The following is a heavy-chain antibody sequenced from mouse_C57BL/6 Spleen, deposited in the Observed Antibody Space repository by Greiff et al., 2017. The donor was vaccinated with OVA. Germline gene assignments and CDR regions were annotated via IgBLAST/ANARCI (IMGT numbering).Heavy chain of an antibody. CDR1: GFTSSDYG. CDR3: ARWSLGLDY. D-gene: IGHD4-1*01. J-gene: IGHJ2*01. Sequence: EVQLQASGGGLVKPGGSLKLSCAASGFTSSDYGMHWVRQAPEKGLEWVAYISSGSSTIYYADTVKGRFTISRDNAKNTLFLQMTSLRSEDTAMYYCARWSLGLDYWGKGTTLTVSS. CDR2: ISSGSSTI. V-gene: IGHV5-17*01.